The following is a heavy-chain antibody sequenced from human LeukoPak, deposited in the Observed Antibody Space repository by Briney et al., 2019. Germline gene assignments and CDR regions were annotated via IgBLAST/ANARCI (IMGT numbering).Heavy chain of an antibody. D-gene: IGHD4-17*01. J-gene: IGHJ4*02. V-gene: IGHV4-34*01. CDR2: INHSGST. Sequence: PSETLSLTCAVYGGSFSGYYWSWIRQPPGKGLEWIGEINHSGSTNYNPSLKSRVTISVDTSKNQFSLKLSSVTAADTAVYYCAMALRGQHFDYWGQGTLVTVSS. CDR3: AMALRGQHFDY. CDR1: GGSFSGYY.